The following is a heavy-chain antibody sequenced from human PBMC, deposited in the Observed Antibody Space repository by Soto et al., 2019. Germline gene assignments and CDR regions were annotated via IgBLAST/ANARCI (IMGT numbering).Heavy chain of an antibody. CDR2: ILYSGST. J-gene: IGHJ4*02. CDR3: ARLGSSGWYQGSYFDY. CDR1: GGSITRNNHY. Sequence: QLQLQESGPGLVKPSETLSLTCIVSGGSITRNNHYWGWIRQSPGKGLEWIGSILYSGSTNYNPSLKSRVTSSVETSKNQFSLKMSSVTAADTALYYCARLGSSGWYQGSYFDYCGQGTLVTVSS. D-gene: IGHD6-19*01. V-gene: IGHV4-39*01.